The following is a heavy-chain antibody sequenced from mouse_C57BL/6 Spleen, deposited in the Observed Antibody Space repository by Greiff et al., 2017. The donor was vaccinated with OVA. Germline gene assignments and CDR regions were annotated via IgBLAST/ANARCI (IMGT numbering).Heavy chain of an antibody. CDR1: GYTFTSYN. V-gene: IGHV1-12*01. J-gene: IGHJ4*01. Sequence: QVQLQQSGAELVRPGASVKMSCKASGYTFTSYNMHWVKQTPRQGLEWIGAIYPGNGDTSYNQKFKGKATLTVDKSSSTAYMQLSSLTSEDSAVYFGARDEITSGRYYAMDYWGQGTSVTVSS. CDR2: IYPGNGDT. D-gene: IGHD2-4*01. CDR3: ARDEITSGRYYAMDY.